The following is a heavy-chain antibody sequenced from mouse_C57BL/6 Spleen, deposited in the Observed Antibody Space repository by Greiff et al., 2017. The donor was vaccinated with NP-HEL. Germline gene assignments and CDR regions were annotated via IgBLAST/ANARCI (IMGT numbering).Heavy chain of an antibody. CDR2: IVPENGDT. D-gene: IGHD1-1*01. CDR3: GTITTGGDVEY. CDR1: GFNIKDDY. J-gene: IGHJ2*01. Sequence: VQLQQSGAELVRPGASVKLSCTASGFNIKDDYMYWVHQRPEQGLEWFGWIVPENGDTEYSSKLPGKATITADTSSNTAYLQLSSLTAEDASVCYCGTITTGGDVEYWGQGATLTGSS. V-gene: IGHV14-4*01.